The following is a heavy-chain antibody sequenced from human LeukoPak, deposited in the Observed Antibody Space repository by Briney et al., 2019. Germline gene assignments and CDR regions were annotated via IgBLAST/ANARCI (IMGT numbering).Heavy chain of an antibody. J-gene: IGHJ3*02. CDR3: ARVRRADYDILTGYYSIDAFDI. D-gene: IGHD3-9*01. CDR2: INPNSGGT. Sequence: ASVKVSCKASGYTFTGYYMHWVRQAPGQGLEWMGWINPNSGGTNYAQKFQGRVTMTRDTSISTAYMELSRLRSDDTAVYYCARVRRADYDILTGYYSIDAFDIWGQGTMVTVSS. CDR1: GYTFTGYY. V-gene: IGHV1-2*02.